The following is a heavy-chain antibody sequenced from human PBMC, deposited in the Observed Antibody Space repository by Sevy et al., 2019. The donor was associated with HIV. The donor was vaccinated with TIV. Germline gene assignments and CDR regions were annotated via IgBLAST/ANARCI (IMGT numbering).Heavy chain of an antibody. Sequence: GGSRLSCAASGFTVSGNYMSWVRQAPGKGLEWVSVIYSGGSTYYADSVKGRFTISRDNSKNTLYLQMNSLRAEDTVVYYCARVTDCSGGSCYFLSAFDIWGQGTMVTVSS. CDR1: GFTVSGNY. J-gene: IGHJ3*02. CDR3: ARVTDCSGGSCYFLSAFDI. CDR2: IYSGGST. D-gene: IGHD2-15*01. V-gene: IGHV3-53*01.